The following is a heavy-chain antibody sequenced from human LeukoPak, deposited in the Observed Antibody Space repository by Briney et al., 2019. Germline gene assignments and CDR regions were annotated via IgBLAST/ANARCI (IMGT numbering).Heavy chain of an antibody. CDR2: IYCSGST. CDR1: GGSISSGDYY. Sequence: AQTLSLTCTVSGGSISSGDYYWSWIRQPPGKGLEWIGYIYCSGSTYYNPSLKSRVTISADTSKNQFSLKVSSVTAADTAVYYCARGERLGLDSWGQGTLVTVSS. CDR3: ARGERLGLDS. V-gene: IGHV4-30-4*08. D-gene: IGHD6-19*01. J-gene: IGHJ4*02.